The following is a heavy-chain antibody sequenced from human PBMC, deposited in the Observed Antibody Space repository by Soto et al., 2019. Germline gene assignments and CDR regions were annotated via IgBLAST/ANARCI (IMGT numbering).Heavy chain of an antibody. CDR1: GGSVSSGSYY. D-gene: IGHD3-16*01. CDR2: IYYSGTT. CDR3: ARGRTGDPTFFDY. Sequence: PSETRSLTCTVSGGSVSSGSYYWSWIRQPPGKGLEWIGYIYYSGTTHYNPSLKSRVTISVDTSKKQFSLKLTPVTAADTAVYYCARGRTGDPTFFDYWGRGTLVTVSS. J-gene: IGHJ4*02. V-gene: IGHV4-61*01.